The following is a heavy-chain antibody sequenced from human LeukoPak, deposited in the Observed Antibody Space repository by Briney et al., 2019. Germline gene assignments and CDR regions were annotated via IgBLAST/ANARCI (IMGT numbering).Heavy chain of an antibody. J-gene: IGHJ5*02. Sequence: ASVKVSCKASGYTFTSYYMHWVRQAPGQGLEWMGIINPSGGSTSYAQKFQGRVTMTRDMSTSTVYMELSSLRSEDTAVYYCARGIGVLPAATNWFDPSGQGTLVTVSS. D-gene: IGHD2-2*01. CDR1: GYTFTSYY. CDR2: INPSGGST. CDR3: ARGIGVLPAATNWFDP. V-gene: IGHV1-46*01.